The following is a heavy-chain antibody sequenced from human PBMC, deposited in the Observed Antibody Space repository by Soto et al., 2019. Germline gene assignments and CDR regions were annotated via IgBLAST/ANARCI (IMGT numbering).Heavy chain of an antibody. Sequence: AETLSLTCTVSGGSISSSSYYWGWIRQPPGKGLEWSGSIYYSGSTYYNPSLRSRVTISVDTSKNQSSLKLSSVTDADTAVYYCARHLPIVVVPAAIDPWFDYWGQGTLVTVSS. CDR2: IYYSGST. CDR3: ARHLPIVVVPAAIDPWFDY. V-gene: IGHV4-39*01. CDR1: GGSISSSSYY. D-gene: IGHD2-2*01. J-gene: IGHJ5*01.